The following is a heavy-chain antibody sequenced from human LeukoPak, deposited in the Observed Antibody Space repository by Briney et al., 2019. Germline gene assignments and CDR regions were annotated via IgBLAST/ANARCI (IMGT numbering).Heavy chain of an antibody. D-gene: IGHD6-13*01. CDR2: IYYSGST. V-gene: IGHV4-59*11. Sequence: PSETLSLTCTVSGGSISSHYWSWIRQPPGKGLEWIGYIYYSGSTNYNPSLKSRVTISVDTSKNQFSLKLSSVTAADTAVYYCARRNSNWYYFDYWGQGTLVTVSS. J-gene: IGHJ4*02. CDR1: GGSISSHY. CDR3: ARRNSNWYYFDY.